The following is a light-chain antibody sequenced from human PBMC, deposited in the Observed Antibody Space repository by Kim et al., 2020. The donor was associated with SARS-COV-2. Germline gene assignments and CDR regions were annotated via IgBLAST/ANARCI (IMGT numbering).Light chain of an antibody. Sequence: LSPGERATLSCRASQSVTSNYLAWYQQKPGQTPRLLNYGASSRATGIPDRFSGSGSGTDFTLTISRLEPEDFAVYYCQQYGSSPRFGGGTKVDIK. CDR2: GAS. J-gene: IGKJ4*01. CDR3: QQYGSSPR. V-gene: IGKV3-20*01. CDR1: QSVTSNY.